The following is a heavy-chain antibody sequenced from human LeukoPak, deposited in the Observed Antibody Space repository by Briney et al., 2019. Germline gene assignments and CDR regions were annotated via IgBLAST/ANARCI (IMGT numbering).Heavy chain of an antibody. V-gene: IGHV4-34*08. CDR2: IYHSGGA. D-gene: IGHD1-14*01. CDR1: GFTFSSYT. J-gene: IGHJ4*02. Sequence: PGGSLRLSCAASGFTFSSYTMHWIRQPPGKGLEWIGEIYHSGGANYKPSLKSRVTMSVDTSKNHFSLKLTSVTAADTAVYYCAYNRNFALDNWGQGTLVTVSS. CDR3: AYNRNFALDN.